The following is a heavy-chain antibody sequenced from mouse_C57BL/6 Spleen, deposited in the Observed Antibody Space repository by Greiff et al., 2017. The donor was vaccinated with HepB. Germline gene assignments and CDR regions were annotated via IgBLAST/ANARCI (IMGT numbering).Heavy chain of an antibody. CDR3: ARGGYSNGDAMDY. CDR2: IYPSDSET. CDR1: GYTFTSYW. D-gene: IGHD2-5*01. J-gene: IGHJ4*01. V-gene: IGHV1-61*01. Sequence: VQLQQPGAELVRPGSSVKLSCKASGYTFTSYWMDWVKQRPGQGLEWIGNIYPSDSETHYNQKFQDKATLTVDKSSSTAYMQLSSLTSEDSAVYYCARGGYSNGDAMDYWGQGTSVTVSS.